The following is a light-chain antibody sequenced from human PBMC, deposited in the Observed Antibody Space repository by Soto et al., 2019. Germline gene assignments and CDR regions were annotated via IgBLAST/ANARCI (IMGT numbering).Light chain of an antibody. Sequence: IALTQSPGTLSLSPGERATLSCRASQSVSSSYLAWYQQKPGQAPRLLIYGASSRATGIPDRFSGSGSGKEFTLAISRLEPEDFAVYYCQQYGSSPASYTFGSGTKVEIK. CDR1: QSVSSSY. J-gene: IGKJ3*01. CDR2: GAS. CDR3: QQYGSSPASYT. V-gene: IGKV3-20*01.